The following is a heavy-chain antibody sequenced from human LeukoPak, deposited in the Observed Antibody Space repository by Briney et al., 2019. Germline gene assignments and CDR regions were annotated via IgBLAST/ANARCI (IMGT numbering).Heavy chain of an antibody. V-gene: IGHV3-7*01. CDR3: ARRLKQDATKTFDY. D-gene: IGHD5-12*01. CDR2: IKQDGSEK. Sequence: GGSLRPSCAASGFTFSSYWMSWVRQAPGKGLEWVANIKQDGSEKYYVGSVKGRFTISRDNAKNSLDLQMNSLRAEDTAVYYCARRLKQDATKTFDYWGQGTLVTVSS. CDR1: GFTFSSYW. J-gene: IGHJ4*02.